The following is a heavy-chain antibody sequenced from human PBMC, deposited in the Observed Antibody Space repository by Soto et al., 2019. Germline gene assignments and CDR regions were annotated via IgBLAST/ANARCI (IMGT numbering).Heavy chain of an antibody. Sequence: QVQLVQSGAEVKKPGASVRVSCKASGYTFSTYALHWVRQAPGQRLEWMGWINAGNGNTKYSQTFQGRVTFTRDTSASTAYMELSSLRSEDTAVFYCASPSYGSGYFYWGQGTLVTVSS. CDR1: GYTFSTYA. CDR3: ASPSYGSGYFY. CDR2: INAGNGNT. V-gene: IGHV1-3*01. J-gene: IGHJ4*02. D-gene: IGHD3-10*01.